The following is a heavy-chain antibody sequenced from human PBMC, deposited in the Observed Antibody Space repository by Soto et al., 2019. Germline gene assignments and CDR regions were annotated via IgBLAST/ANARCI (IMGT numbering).Heavy chain of an antibody. CDR1: GYSFTSYW. Sequence: GASLKISCKGSGYSFTSYWIGWVRQMPGKGLEWMGIIYPGDSDTRYSPSFQGQVTISADKSISTAYLQWSSLKASDTAMYYCARRKYLYSSSWYDFDYWGQGTLVTVSS. V-gene: IGHV5-51*01. D-gene: IGHD6-13*01. J-gene: IGHJ4*02. CDR2: IYPGDSDT. CDR3: ARRKYLYSSSWYDFDY.